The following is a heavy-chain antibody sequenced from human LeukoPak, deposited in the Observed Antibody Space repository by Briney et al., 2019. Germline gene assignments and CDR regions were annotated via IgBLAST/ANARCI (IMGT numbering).Heavy chain of an antibody. Sequence: PSQTLSLTCTVSGGSISSGGYSWSWIRQHPGKGLEWIGYIYYSGSTYYNPSLKSRVTISVDTSKNQFSLKLSSVTAADTAVYYCAADYYDMPNWFDPWGQGTLVTVSS. CDR1: GGSISSGGYS. D-gene: IGHD3-9*01. CDR3: AADYYDMPNWFDP. J-gene: IGHJ5*02. V-gene: IGHV4-31*03. CDR2: IYYSGST.